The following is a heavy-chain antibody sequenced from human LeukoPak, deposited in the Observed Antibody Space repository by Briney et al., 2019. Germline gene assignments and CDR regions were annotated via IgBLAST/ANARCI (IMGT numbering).Heavy chain of an antibody. J-gene: IGHJ2*01. D-gene: IGHD6-13*01. CDR1: GGSISSYY. Sequence: PSETLSLTCTVSGGSISSYYWSWIRQPAGKGLEWIGRIYTSGSTNYNPSLKSRVTMSVDTSKNQFSLKLSSVTAADTAVYYCARSRYSSSSGYFDLWGRGTLVTVSS. CDR3: ARSRYSSSSGYFDL. V-gene: IGHV4-4*07. CDR2: IYTSGST.